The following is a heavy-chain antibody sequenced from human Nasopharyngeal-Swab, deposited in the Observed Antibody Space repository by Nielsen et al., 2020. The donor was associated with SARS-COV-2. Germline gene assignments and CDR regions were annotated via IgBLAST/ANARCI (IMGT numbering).Heavy chain of an antibody. CDR3: ATTIGAAAQYYYYYYYMDV. V-gene: IGHV3-30*04. D-gene: IGHD6-13*01. CDR1: GFTFSSYA. J-gene: IGHJ6*03. CDR2: ISYDGSNK. Sequence: GGSLRLSCAASGFTFSSYAMHWVRQAPGKGLEWVAVISYDGSNKYYADSVKGRFTISRDNSKNTLYLQMNSLKTEDTAVYYCATTIGAAAQYYYYYYYMDVWGKGTTVTVSS.